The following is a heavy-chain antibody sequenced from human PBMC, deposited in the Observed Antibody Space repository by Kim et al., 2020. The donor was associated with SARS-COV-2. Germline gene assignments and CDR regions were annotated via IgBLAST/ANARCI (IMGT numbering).Heavy chain of an antibody. J-gene: IGHJ3*02. D-gene: IGHD2-15*01. V-gene: IGHV4-59*11. CDR1: GGSISGHY. CDR2: IHDSGRS. Sequence: SETLSLTCSVSGGSISGHYWTWIRQPPGKGLEWIAYIHDSGRSDYSPTLKRRVAVSLDTSKNEFSLKLKSLTPADTAVSFCARDPGGNRVLDICVHGTLV. CDR3: ARDPGGNRVLDI.